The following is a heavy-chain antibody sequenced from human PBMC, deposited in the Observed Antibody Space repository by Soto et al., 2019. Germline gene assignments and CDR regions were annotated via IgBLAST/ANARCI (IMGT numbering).Heavy chain of an antibody. CDR2: IKQDGGDQ. CDR1: GFTFSYYW. Sequence: GGSLRLSCAASGFTFSYYWMSWVRQAPGKGLEWVANIKQDGGDQYYVDSVKGRFSISRDNAKNSLYLQMNSLRAEDTAVYYCARDEAIDYWGQGTLVTLSS. V-gene: IGHV3-7*03. J-gene: IGHJ4*02. CDR3: ARDEAIDY.